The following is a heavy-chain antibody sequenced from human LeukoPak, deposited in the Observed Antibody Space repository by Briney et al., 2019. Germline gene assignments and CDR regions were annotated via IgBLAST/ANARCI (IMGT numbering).Heavy chain of an antibody. Sequence: SVKVSCKASGGTFSSYAISWVRQAPGQGLEWMGGIIPILGTANYAQKFQGRVTITADESTSTAYMELSSLRSEDTAVYYCARDAADYDSSGVDYWGQGTLVTVSS. CDR2: IIPILGTA. CDR1: GGTFSSYA. V-gene: IGHV1-69*01. CDR3: ARDAADYDSSGVDY. D-gene: IGHD3-22*01. J-gene: IGHJ4*02.